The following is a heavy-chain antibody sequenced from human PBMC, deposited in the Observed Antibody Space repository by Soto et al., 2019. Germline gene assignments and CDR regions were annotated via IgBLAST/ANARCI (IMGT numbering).Heavy chain of an antibody. V-gene: IGHV1-2*02. CDR1: GYTFTGYY. J-gene: IGHJ6*02. D-gene: IGHD3-16*02. CDR3: ARGLRLGELSLGDGMDV. CDR2: INPNSGGT. Sequence: ASVKVSCKASGYTFTGYYMHWVRQAPGQGLEWMGWINPNSGGTNYAQKFQGRVTMTRDTSISTAYMELSRLRSDDTAVYYCARGLRLGELSLGDGMDVWGQGTTVTVSS.